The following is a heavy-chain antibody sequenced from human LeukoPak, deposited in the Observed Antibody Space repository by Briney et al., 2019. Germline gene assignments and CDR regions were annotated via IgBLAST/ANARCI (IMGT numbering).Heavy chain of an antibody. D-gene: IGHD2-2*01. CDR3: ARVQPPRVRSAAHPINDY. CDR2: IYTSGST. CDR1: GGSISSGSYY. Sequence: PSETLSLTCTVSGGSISSGSYYWSWIRQPAGKGLEWIGPIYTSGSTNYNPSLKSRVTISVDTSKNQFSLKLSSVTAADTAVYYCARVQPPRVRSAAHPINDYWGQGTLVTVSS. J-gene: IGHJ4*02. V-gene: IGHV4-61*02.